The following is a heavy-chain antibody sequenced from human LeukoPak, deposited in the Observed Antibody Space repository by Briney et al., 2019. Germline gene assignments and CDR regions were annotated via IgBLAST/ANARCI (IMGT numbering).Heavy chain of an antibody. Sequence: PSETPSLTCTVSGGSISSYYWSWIRQPPGKGLEWIGYIYYSGSTNYNPSLKSRVTISVDTSKNQFSLKLSSVTAADTAVYYCASGPGYYYDSSGYYSYWGQGTLVTVSS. CDR3: ASGPGYYYDSSGYYSY. D-gene: IGHD3-22*01. CDR2: IYYSGST. V-gene: IGHV4-59*01. J-gene: IGHJ4*02. CDR1: GGSISSYY.